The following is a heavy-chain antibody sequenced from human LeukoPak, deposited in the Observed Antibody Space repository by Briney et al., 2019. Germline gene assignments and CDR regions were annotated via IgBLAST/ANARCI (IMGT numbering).Heavy chain of an antibody. D-gene: IGHD3-22*01. V-gene: IGHV3-23*01. Sequence: GGSLRLSCAASGFTFSSYAMSWVRQAPGKGLEWVSGISGSDGSTYYADSVKGRFTISRDNAKNSLYLQMNSLRAEDTAVYYCARDEDSSGYCDLWGQGTLVTVSS. J-gene: IGHJ4*02. CDR3: ARDEDSSGYCDL. CDR2: ISGSDGST. CDR1: GFTFSSYA.